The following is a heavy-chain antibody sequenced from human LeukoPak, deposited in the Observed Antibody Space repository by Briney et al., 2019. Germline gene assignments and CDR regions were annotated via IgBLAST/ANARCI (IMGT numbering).Heavy chain of an antibody. J-gene: IGHJ6*03. Sequence: GGSLRLSCAASGFTFSSYEMNWVRQAPGKGLEWVSSISSSSSYIYYADSVKGRFTISRDNAKNSLYLQMNSLRAEDTAVYYCARDRGISPGIAAPNYMDVWGKGTTVTVSS. CDR3: ARDRGISPGIAAPNYMDV. D-gene: IGHD6-25*01. CDR2: ISSSSSYI. V-gene: IGHV3-21*01. CDR1: GFTFSSYE.